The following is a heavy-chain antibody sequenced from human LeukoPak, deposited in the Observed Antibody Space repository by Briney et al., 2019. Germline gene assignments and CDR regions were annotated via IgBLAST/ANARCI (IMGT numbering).Heavy chain of an antibody. D-gene: IGHD2-2*01. V-gene: IGHV1-46*01. CDR1: GYSLTNYF. CDR3: ARVSSCSSTSCYGLRGYYYYYYMDV. J-gene: IGHJ6*03. Sequence: VASVKVSCKASGYSLTNYFMHWVRQAPGQGLEWMGVLNLSVDCASYTQNFQGRVTITTDTSTSTAYMELRSLRSDDTAVYYCARVSSCSSTSCYGLRGYYYYYYMDVWGKGTTVTVSS. CDR2: LNLSVDCA.